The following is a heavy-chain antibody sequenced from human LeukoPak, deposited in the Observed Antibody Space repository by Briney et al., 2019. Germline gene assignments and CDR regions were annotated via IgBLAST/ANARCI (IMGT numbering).Heavy chain of an antibody. CDR3: ARDPEAWFFDY. J-gene: IGHJ4*02. D-gene: IGHD3-22*01. CDR2: ISVYNGNT. V-gene: IGHV1-18*01. CDR1: GYTFTSYG. Sequence: GASVKVSCKASGYTFTSYGISWVRQAPGQGLEWMGWISVYNGNTNYARKLQGRVTMTTDTSTSTAYMELRSLRSDDTAVYYCARDPEAWFFDYWGQGTLVTVSS.